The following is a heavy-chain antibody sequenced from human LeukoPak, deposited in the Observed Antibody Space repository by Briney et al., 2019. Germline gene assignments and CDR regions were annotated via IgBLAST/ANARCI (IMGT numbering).Heavy chain of an antibody. CDR1: GGSVSNGNYY. CDR2: IYYSGNT. CDR3: ARSQSYYGSGDY. V-gene: IGHV4-61*03. J-gene: IGHJ4*02. D-gene: IGHD3-10*01. Sequence: SETLSLTCTVSGGSVSNGNYYWSWLRQPPGKALEWIGYIYYSGNTNYNPSLEGRVTISVDTSKNHFSVKLSSVTAADTAVYYCARSQSYYGSGDYWSQGTLVTVSS.